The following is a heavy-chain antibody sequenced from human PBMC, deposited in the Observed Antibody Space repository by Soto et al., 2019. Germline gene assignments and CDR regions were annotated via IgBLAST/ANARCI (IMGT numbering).Heavy chain of an antibody. D-gene: IGHD2-15*01. CDR3: ARPPIPTAGGWFDP. J-gene: IGHJ5*02. CDR1: GGSFSGYY. CDR2: IIHSGST. V-gene: IGHV4-34*12. Sequence: QVQLQQWGAGLLKPSETLSLTCAVYGGSFSGYYWSWIRQPPGKGLEWIGEIIHSGSTSYNPSLKSRVTISVDTSKNQLSLRLSSVTAADTAVYYCARPPIPTAGGWFDPWGQGTLVTVSS.